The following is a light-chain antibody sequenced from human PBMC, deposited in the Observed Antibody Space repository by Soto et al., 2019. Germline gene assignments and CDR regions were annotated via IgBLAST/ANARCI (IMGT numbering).Light chain of an antibody. CDR1: QSVSSSS. CDR3: QQYGSSPYT. CDR2: GAS. V-gene: IGKV3-20*01. J-gene: IGKJ2*01. Sequence: EIVLTQSPGTLSLSPGERATLSCRASQSVSSSSLAWYQQKPGQAPRLLIYGASSRATGIPDRFSGSGSGTDFTLTISRLEHDDFAVFYWQQYGSSPYTFGQGTKLEI.